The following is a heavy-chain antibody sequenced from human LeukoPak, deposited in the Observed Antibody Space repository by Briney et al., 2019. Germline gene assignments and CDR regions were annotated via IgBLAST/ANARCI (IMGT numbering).Heavy chain of an antibody. CDR1: GYTFTSYG. CDR2: ISAYNGNT. Sequence: ASVKVSCKASGYTFTSYGISWVRQAPGQGLEWMGWISAYNGNTNYAQKFQGRVTMTRNTSISTAYMELSSLRSEDTAVYYCARLITMVRGALGYWGQGTLVTVSS. CDR3: ARLITMVRGALGY. J-gene: IGHJ4*02. V-gene: IGHV1-18*01. D-gene: IGHD3-10*01.